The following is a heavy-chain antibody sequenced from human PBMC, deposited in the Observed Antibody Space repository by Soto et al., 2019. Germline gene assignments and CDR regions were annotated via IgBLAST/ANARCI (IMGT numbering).Heavy chain of an antibody. CDR1: GYTFTSYG. J-gene: IGHJ4*02. Sequence: ASVNVSCKASGYTFTSYGISWVRQAPGQGLEWMGWISAYNGNTNYAQKLQGRVTMTTDTSTSTAYMELRSLRSDDTAVYYCARVEMATIPLDYWGQGTLVTVSS. D-gene: IGHD5-12*01. V-gene: IGHV1-18*01. CDR2: ISAYNGNT. CDR3: ARVEMATIPLDY.